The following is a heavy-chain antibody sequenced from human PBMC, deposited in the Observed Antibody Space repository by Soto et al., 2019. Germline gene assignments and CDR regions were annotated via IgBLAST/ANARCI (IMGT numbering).Heavy chain of an antibody. D-gene: IGHD2-2*01. CDR1: RLSISIYT. Sequence: GGSLRLSCEASRLSISIYTMNWVRQAPGKGLEWVAVISSDGRSNYCADSVKGRFTISRDNSKNTLYLHMDSLRPEDTAVYYCARDRTFCSSTSCYHHYYYDGMDVWGQGTTVTVSS. CDR3: ARDRTFCSSTSCYHHYYYDGMDV. V-gene: IGHV3-30*04. CDR2: ISSDGRSN. J-gene: IGHJ6*02.